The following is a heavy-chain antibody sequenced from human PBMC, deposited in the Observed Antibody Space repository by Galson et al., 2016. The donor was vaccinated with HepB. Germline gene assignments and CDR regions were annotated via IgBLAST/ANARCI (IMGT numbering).Heavy chain of an antibody. J-gene: IGHJ6*02. CDR1: GYTFTSYD. Sequence: SVKVSCKASGYTFTSYDINWVRQATGQGLEWMGWVNPDSGNTGYAEKFQGRVTMTRNTSITTADMELSSLRSEDTAVYYCARGRVYGDYFYYYTMDVWGQGTTVTVSS. CDR2: VNPDSGNT. CDR3: ARGRVYGDYFYYYTMDV. V-gene: IGHV1-8*01. D-gene: IGHD4-17*01.